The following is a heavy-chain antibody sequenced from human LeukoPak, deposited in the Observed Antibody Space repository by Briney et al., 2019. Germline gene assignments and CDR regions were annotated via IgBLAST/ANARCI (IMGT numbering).Heavy chain of an antibody. J-gene: IGHJ4*02. CDR2: INSDGSWT. V-gene: IGHV3-74*01. Sequence: GGSLRLSCAASGNYWMHWVRQVPGKGLVWVSHINSDGSWTSYADSVKGRFTISKDNAKNTVYLQMNSLSAEDTAVYYCVSFYETYWGRGTLVTVSS. D-gene: IGHD2/OR15-2a*01. CDR1: GNYW. CDR3: VSFYETY.